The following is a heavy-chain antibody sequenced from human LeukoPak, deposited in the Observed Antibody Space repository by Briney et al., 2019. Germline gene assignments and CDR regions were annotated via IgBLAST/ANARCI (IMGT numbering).Heavy chain of an antibody. D-gene: IGHD5-12*01. CDR3: ARAVRATMQGPDY. CDR1: GGSFSGYY. Sequence: PSETPSLTCAVYGGSFSGYYWSWIRQPPGKGLEWIGEINHSGSTNYNPSLKSRVTISVDTSKNQFSLKLSSVTAADTAVYYCARAVRATMQGPDYWGQGTLVTVSS. V-gene: IGHV4-34*01. J-gene: IGHJ4*02. CDR2: INHSGST.